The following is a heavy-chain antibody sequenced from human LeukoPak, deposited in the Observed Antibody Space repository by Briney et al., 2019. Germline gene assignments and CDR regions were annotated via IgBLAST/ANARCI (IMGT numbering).Heavy chain of an antibody. J-gene: IGHJ5*02. CDR2: VKQDGGEK. V-gene: IGHV3-7*01. CDR3: ARDGSHNSPTSGWFDP. CDR1: GFTFSSYW. Sequence: GGSLRLSCVASGFTFSSYWMSWVRQAPGKVPEWVANVKQDGGEKHYVDSVKGRFTISRDNAKNTVYLEMNSLRAEDTAVYHCARDGSHNSPTSGWFDPWGQGTLVTVSS. D-gene: IGHD2/OR15-2a*01.